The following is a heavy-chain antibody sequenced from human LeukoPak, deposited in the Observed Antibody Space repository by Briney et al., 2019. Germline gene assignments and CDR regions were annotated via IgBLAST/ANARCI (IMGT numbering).Heavy chain of an antibody. D-gene: IGHD6-13*01. CDR3: ATAESSSGDDY. Sequence: SETLSLTCTVSGASVSSSGSYYWSWIRQPPGGGLEWIAYIHYSGSTNYNPFLKSRVTISIDTSKNQFSLKLNSVTANDTAVYYCATAESSSGDDYWGRGTLVSVS. CDR2: IHYSGST. J-gene: IGHJ4*01. V-gene: IGHV4-61*01. CDR1: GASVSSSGSYY.